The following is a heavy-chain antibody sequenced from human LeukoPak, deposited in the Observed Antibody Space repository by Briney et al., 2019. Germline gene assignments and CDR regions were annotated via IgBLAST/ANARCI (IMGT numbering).Heavy chain of an antibody. V-gene: IGHV4-59*01. Sequence: SETLSLTCTVSGGSISSYYWSWIRQPPGKGPEWIGYIYYSGSTNYNPSLKSRVTISVDTSKNQLSLKLSSVTAADTAVYYCARVRDILTGLYFDYWGQGTLVTVSS. CDR1: GGSISSYY. CDR2: IYYSGST. D-gene: IGHD3-9*01. J-gene: IGHJ4*02. CDR3: ARVRDILTGLYFDY.